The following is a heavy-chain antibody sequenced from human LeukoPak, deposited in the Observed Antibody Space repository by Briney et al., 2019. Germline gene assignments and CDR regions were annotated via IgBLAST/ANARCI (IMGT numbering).Heavy chain of an antibody. J-gene: IGHJ5*02. V-gene: IGHV1-46*01. CDR1: GYSFTSYY. CDR3: ARWGGNTPFDP. CDR2: INPSGGSI. Sequence: ASVKVSCKASGYSFTSYYMHWVRQAPGQGLEWMGRINPSGGSIDYTQKFQGRVTMTRDTSTSTVYMEVSSLRSEDTAVYYCARWGGNTPFDPWGQGTLVTVSS. D-gene: IGHD3-16*01.